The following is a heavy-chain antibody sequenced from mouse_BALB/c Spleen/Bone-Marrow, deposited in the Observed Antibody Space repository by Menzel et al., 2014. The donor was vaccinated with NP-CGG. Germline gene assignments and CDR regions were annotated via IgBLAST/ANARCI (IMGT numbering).Heavy chain of an antibody. CDR1: GFTFSSFG. CDR2: ISSGSSTI. J-gene: IGHJ2*01. V-gene: IGHV5-17*02. D-gene: IGHD4-1*01. Sequence: EVMLVESGGGLVQPGGSRKLYCAASGFTFSSFGMHWVRQAPEKGLEWVAYISSGSSTIFYADTVKDRFTASRDNPKNTLFLQKTSLRSEDTAMYYCTRGGNWDDFDYWGQGTTLTVSS. CDR3: TRGGNWDDFDY.